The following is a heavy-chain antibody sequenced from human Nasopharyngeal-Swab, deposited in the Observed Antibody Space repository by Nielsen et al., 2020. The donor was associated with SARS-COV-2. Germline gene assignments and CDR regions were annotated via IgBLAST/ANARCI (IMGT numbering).Heavy chain of an antibody. J-gene: IGHJ4*02. V-gene: IGHV4-34*01. CDR3: ARGLYSSSRYAAFYDY. D-gene: IGHD6-13*01. CDR1: GGSFSGYY. Sequence: SETLSLTCAVYGGSFSGYYWSWIRQPPGKGLEWIGGINHSGSTNYNPSLKSRVTISVDTSKNQFSLKLSSVTAADTTVYYCARGLYSSSRYAAFYDYWGQGTLVTVSS. CDR2: INHSGST.